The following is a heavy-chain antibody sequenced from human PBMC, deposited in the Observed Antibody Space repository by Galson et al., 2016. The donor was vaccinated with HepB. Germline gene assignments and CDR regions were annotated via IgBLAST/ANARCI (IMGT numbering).Heavy chain of an antibody. CDR3: ARGQWGPAALYYFDY. J-gene: IGHJ4*02. CDR1: GFDFSDYY. D-gene: IGHD6-19*01. V-gene: IGHV3-11*01. Sequence: SLRLSCAASGFDFSDYYMSWIRKAPGKGLEWVSYISSSAKTILYAGSVEGRFTISRDNAKKSVSLQMNSLRVEDTAMYYCARGQWGPAALYYFDYWGKGTLLTVSS. CDR2: ISSSAKTI.